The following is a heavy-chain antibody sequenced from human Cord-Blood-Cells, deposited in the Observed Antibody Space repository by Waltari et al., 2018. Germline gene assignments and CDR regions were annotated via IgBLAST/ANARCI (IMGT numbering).Heavy chain of an antibody. Sequence: QVQLVQSGAEVKKPGASVKVSCKVSGYTLTELSMHWVRQAPGKGLEWMGGFDPEDGETIYAQKYEGRVSMTENTSTDTGYMELSSLRSEDTAVYYCATVQMEDRTGTFYYYYGMDVWGQGTTVTVSS. CDR1: GYTLTELS. J-gene: IGHJ6*02. CDR2: FDPEDGET. D-gene: IGHD1-7*01. V-gene: IGHV1-24*01. CDR3: ATVQMEDRTGTFYYYYGMDV.